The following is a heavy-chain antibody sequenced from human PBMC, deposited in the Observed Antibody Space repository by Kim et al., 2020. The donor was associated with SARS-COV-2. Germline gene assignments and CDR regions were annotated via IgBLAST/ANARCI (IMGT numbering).Heavy chain of an antibody. CDR2: ISGSGGST. J-gene: IGHJ6*02. CDR3: AKAQSPPDGYYYYGMDV. V-gene: IGHV3-23*01. CDR1: GFTFSSYA. Sequence: GGSLRLSCAASGFTFSSYAMSWVRQAPGKGLEWVSAISGSGGSTYYADSVKGRFTISRDNSKNTLYLQMNSLRAEDTAVYYCAKAQSPPDGYYYYGMDVWGQGTTVTVSS. D-gene: IGHD4-4*01.